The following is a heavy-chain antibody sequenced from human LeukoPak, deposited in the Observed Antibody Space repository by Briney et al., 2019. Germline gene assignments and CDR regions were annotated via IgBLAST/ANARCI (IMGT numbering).Heavy chain of an antibody. CDR1: GGPISSYY. J-gene: IGHJ6*03. V-gene: IGHV4-4*07. CDR3: ARGYGDYYYYMDV. D-gene: IGHD4-17*01. CDR2: IYTSGST. Sequence: SGPTLVKPSETLSLICPVSGGPISSYYWSWIRQPAGKGLEWIGRIYTSGSTNYNPSLKRRVTVSVDTSKNQFSLKLSSVTAADTAVYYCARGYGDYYYYMDVWGKGTTVTVSS.